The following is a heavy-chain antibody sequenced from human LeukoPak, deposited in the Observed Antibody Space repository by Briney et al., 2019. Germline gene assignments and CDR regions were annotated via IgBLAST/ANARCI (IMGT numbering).Heavy chain of an antibody. V-gene: IGHV4-39*01. CDR2: IYYSGST. J-gene: IGHJ4*02. Sequence: KPSETLSLTCAVSGGSISSSSYYWGWIRQPPGKGLEWIGSIYYSGSTYYNPSLKSRVTISVDTSKNQFSLKLSSVTAADTAVYYCARQLSYCGADCHTGGYDYWGQGTLVTVSS. CDR3: ARQLSYCGADCHTGGYDY. D-gene: IGHD2-21*02. CDR1: GGSISSSSYY.